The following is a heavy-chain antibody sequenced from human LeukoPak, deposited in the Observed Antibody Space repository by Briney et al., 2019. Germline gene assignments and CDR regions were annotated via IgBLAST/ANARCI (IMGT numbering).Heavy chain of an antibody. D-gene: IGHD5-18*01. CDR3: APIKRGNIFGYFDF. CDR2: LLDTVTT. Sequence: SETLSLTCAVSGASMNTHYGSWIRQPPGKGLEWIGYLLDTVTTKDNPSLKSRFTLSADTSKNQFSLRLTSVTAADTTVYYCAPIKRGNIFGYFDFWGQGIPVTVSS. CDR1: GASMNTHY. J-gene: IGHJ4*02. V-gene: IGHV4-4*09.